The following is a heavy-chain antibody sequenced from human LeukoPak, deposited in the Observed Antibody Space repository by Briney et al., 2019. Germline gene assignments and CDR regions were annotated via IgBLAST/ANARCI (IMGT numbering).Heavy chain of an antibody. CDR2: IIPIFGIA. J-gene: IGHJ5*02. V-gene: IGHV1-69*04. D-gene: IGHD2-2*01. CDR1: GGTFSSYA. Sequence: SVKVSCKASGGTFSSYAISWARQAPGQGLEWMGRIIPIFGIANYAQKFQGRVTITADKSTSTAYMELSSLRSEDTAVYYCARDYCSSTSCHGYYRSWFDPWGQGTLVTVSS. CDR3: ARDYCSSTSCHGYYRSWFDP.